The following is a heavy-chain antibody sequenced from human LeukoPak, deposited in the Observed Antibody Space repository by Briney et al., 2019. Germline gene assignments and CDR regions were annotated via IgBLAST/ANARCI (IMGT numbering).Heavy chain of an antibody. CDR2: INPNSGGT. CDR1: GYTFTGYY. J-gene: IGHJ3*02. D-gene: IGHD3-22*01. CDR3: ARDLYYYDSSGSDAFDI. V-gene: IGHV1-2*02. Sequence: ASVKVSCKASGYTFTGYYMHWVRQAPGQGLEWMGWINPNSGGTNYAQKFQGRVTMTTDTSTSTAYMELRSLRSDGTAVYYCARDLYYYDSSGSDAFDIWGQGTMVTVSS.